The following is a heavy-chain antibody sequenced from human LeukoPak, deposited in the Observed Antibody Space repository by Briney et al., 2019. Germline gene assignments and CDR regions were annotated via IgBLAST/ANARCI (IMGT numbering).Heavy chain of an antibody. CDR3: ARSPEVLRFDY. CDR2: IYHSGST. D-gene: IGHD3-3*01. V-gene: IGHV4-38-2*01. J-gene: IGHJ4*02. Sequence: PSETLSLTCAVSGYSISSGYYWGWIRQPPGKGLEWIGSIYHSGSTYYNPSLKSRVTISVDTSKNQFSLKLSSVTAADTAVYYCARSPEVLRFDYWGQGTLVTVSS. CDR1: GYSISSGYY.